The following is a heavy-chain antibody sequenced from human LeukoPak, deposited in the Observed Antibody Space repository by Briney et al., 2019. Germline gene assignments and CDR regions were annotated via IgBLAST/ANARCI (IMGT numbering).Heavy chain of an antibody. D-gene: IGHD1-1*01. Sequence: SLKVSSTASVGTLTTYAISWVPQAPGQGLGWMGGIIPIFGTSNYAQKFQGRVTITTDQATSTSYMELSSLRADDTAVYYCARGPELERFDYWGQGTLVTVSS. CDR2: IIPIFGTS. V-gene: IGHV1-69*05. J-gene: IGHJ4*02. CDR3: ARGPELERFDY. CDR1: VGTLTTYA.